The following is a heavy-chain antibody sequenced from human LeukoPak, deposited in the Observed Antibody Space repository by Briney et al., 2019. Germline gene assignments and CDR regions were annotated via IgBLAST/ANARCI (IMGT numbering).Heavy chain of an antibody. Sequence: GGSLRLSCAASGFTFSNYALSWVRLAPGKGLEWVSSISGSGGSTYYADSVKGRFTISRDNSKNTLYLQMNSLRGEDTAVYYCAKLNDNYYYYGMDVWGQGTTVTVSS. V-gene: IGHV3-23*01. CDR2: ISGSGGST. J-gene: IGHJ6*02. CDR1: GFTFSNYA. CDR3: AKLNDNYYYYGMDV. D-gene: IGHD1-1*01.